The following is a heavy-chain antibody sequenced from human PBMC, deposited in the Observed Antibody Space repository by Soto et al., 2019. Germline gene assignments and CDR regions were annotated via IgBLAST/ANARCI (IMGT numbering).Heavy chain of an antibody. D-gene: IGHD5-12*01. CDR2: RYYSWST. CDR1: GGSISSYY. CDR3: ARFYDNSYFDC. V-gene: IGHV4-59*08. J-gene: IGHJ4*02. Sequence: QVQLQESGPGLVKPSETLSLTCTVSGGSISSYYWSWSRQLPGKGLGWIGCRYYSWSTNYHPSLMSRVAITINTSKYQFSMTLSSVTAADTAVYYCARFYDNSYFDCWGQGTLVTVSS.